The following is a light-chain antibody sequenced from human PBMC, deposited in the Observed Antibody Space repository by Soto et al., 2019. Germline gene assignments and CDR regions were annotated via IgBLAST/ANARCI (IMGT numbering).Light chain of an antibody. CDR3: QQYNNWPSLT. J-gene: IGKJ4*01. Sequence: EIVMTQSPATLSVSPGERATLSCRASQSISSNLAWYQQKPGQTPRLLIYDASTRATGIPARFSGSGSGTEFTLTVSSLRSEDFSFYYCQQYNNWPSLTFGGGTKVEIK. CDR1: QSISSN. V-gene: IGKV3D-15*01. CDR2: DAS.